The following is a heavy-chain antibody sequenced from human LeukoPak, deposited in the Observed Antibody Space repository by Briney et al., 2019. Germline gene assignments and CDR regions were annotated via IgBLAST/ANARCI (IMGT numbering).Heavy chain of an antibody. J-gene: IGHJ3*02. CDR1: GYTFTGYY. V-gene: IGHV1-2*02. Sequence: GASVKVSCKASGYTFTGYYMHWVRQAPGQGLEWMGWINANSGGTNYAQKFQGRVTMTRDTSISTAYMELSRLRSDDTAVYYCATPYGEDAFDIWGQGTMVSLSS. CDR2: INANSGGT. D-gene: IGHD4-17*01. CDR3: ATPYGEDAFDI.